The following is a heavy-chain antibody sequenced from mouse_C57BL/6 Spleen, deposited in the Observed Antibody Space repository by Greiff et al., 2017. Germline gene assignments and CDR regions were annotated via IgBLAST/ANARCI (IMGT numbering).Heavy chain of an antibody. CDR1: GYSFTGYY. CDR3: ARSRDYDGWYFDV. V-gene: IGHV1-42*01. J-gene: IGHJ1*03. Sequence: EVQLQQPGPELVKPGASVKISCKASGYSFTGYYMNWVKQSPEKSLEWIGEINPSTGGTTYNQKFKAKATLTVDKSSSTAYMQLKSLTSEDSAVYYCARSRDYDGWYFDVWGTGTTVTVSS. D-gene: IGHD2-4*01. CDR2: INPSTGGT.